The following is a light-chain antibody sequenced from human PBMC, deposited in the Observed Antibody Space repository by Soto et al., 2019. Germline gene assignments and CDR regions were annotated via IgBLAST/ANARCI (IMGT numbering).Light chain of an antibody. V-gene: IGKV1-5*03. J-gene: IGKJ5*01. CDR2: KAS. CDR3: HQYDNWPKT. Sequence: DIQMTESPATLSVSVGDRVTITCRASQTISSWLAWYQQKPGKAPKLLIYKASTLKSGVPSRFSGSGSGTEFTLTISSLQPDDFAVYYCHQYDNWPKTFGQGTRLEIK. CDR1: QTISSW.